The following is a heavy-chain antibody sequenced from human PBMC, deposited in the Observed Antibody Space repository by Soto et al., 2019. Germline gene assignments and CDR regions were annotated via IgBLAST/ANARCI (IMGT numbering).Heavy chain of an antibody. J-gene: IGHJ6*02. CDR1: GGTFSGYA. CDR3: ARRPRSDYYYGMDV. CDR2: IIPIFGTA. Sequence: ASVKVSCKAFGGTFSGYAISWVRQAPGQGLEWMGGIIPIFGTANYAQKFQGRVTITADESTSTAYMELSSLRSEDTAVYYCARRPRSDYYYGMDVWGQGTTVTVSS. V-gene: IGHV1-69*13.